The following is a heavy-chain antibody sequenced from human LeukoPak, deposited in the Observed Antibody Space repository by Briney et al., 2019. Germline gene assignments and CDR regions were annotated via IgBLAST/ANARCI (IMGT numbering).Heavy chain of an antibody. D-gene: IGHD6-25*01. CDR2: INPNSGGT. J-gene: IGHJ6*04. V-gene: IGHV1-2*06. Sequence: GSSVKVSCKASGYTFTNHYMHWVRQAPGQGLEWMGRINPNSGGTNYAQKFQGRVTTTRDTSSSTAYMDLSRLRSDDTAVYYCARDGSSSGGMDVWGKGTTVTVSS. CDR3: ARDGSSSGGMDV. CDR1: GYTFTNHY.